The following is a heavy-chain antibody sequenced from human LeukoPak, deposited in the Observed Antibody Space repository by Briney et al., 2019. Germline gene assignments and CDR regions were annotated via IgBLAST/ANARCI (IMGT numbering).Heavy chain of an antibody. CDR3: ARAPGTMIVVDY. Sequence: GGSLRLSCAASGFTFSSYAMHWVRQAPGKGLKWVAVTSFDGSDNYYADSVKGRFTISRDNSKNTLYLQMNSLRPDDTAVYYCARAPGTMIVVDYWGQETLVTVSS. J-gene: IGHJ4*02. CDR1: GFTFSSYA. CDR2: TSFDGSDN. D-gene: IGHD3-22*01. V-gene: IGHV3-30*04.